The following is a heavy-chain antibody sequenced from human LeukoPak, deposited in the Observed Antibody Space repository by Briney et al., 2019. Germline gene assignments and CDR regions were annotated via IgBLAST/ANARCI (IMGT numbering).Heavy chain of an antibody. V-gene: IGHV3-23*01. D-gene: IGHD3-22*01. Sequence: GGSLRFSCAASGFTFSSYNMNWVRQAPGKGLEWVSAISGSGGSTYYADSVKGRFTISRDNSKNTLYLQMNSLRAEDTAVYYCAKDLSEGLFRVYDSSGYWSPSDAFDIWGQGTMVTVSS. CDR2: ISGSGGST. CDR1: GFTFSSYN. J-gene: IGHJ3*02. CDR3: AKDLSEGLFRVYDSSGYWSPSDAFDI.